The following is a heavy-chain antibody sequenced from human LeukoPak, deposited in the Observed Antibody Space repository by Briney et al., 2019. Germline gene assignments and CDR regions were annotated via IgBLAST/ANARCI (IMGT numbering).Heavy chain of an antibody. CDR2: INPNSGGT. Sequence: ASVKVSRKASGYTFTGYYMHWVRQAPGQGLEWMGWINPNSGGTNYAQKFQGRVTMTRDTSINTAYMELSRLRSDDTAVYYCARVGDSGYDYVVDYWGQGTLVTVSS. J-gene: IGHJ4*02. CDR3: ARVGDSGYDYVVDY. D-gene: IGHD5-12*01. CDR1: GYTFTGYY. V-gene: IGHV1-2*02.